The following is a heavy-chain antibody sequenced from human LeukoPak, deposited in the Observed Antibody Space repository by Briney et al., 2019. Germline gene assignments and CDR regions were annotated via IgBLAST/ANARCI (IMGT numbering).Heavy chain of an antibody. V-gene: IGHV3-30*03. CDR1: GFTFSSYG. Sequence: PGRSLRLSCAASGFTFSSYGMHWVRQAPGKGLEWVAVISYDGSNKYYADSVKGRFTISRDNSKNTLYLQMNSPRAEDTAVYYCALHTDRKYYDSSGPLGYWGQGTLVTVSS. CDR3: ALHTDRKYYDSSGPLGY. CDR2: ISYDGSNK. D-gene: IGHD3-22*01. J-gene: IGHJ4*02.